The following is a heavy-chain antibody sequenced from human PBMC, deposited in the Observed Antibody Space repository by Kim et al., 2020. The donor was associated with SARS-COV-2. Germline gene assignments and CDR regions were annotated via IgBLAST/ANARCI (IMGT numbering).Heavy chain of an antibody. D-gene: IGHD3-10*01. CDR3: ASEPFNGSGSH. J-gene: IGHJ4*02. CDR1: GTSMSTYY. CDR2: IYYTGGT. V-gene: IGHV4-59*08. Sequence: SETLSLTCTVSGTSMSTYYWSWIRQPPGKGLEWIGNIYYTGGTNYNPSLKSRLAISVDASKKQFSLRLRSLTAADTAVYYCASEPFNGSGSHWGPGTLVSVST.